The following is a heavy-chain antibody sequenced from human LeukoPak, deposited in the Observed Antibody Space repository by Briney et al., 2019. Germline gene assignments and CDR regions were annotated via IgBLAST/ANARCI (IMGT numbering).Heavy chain of an antibody. CDR2: IRYDGSNK. V-gene: IGHV3-30*02. Sequence: QAGGSLRLSCAASGFTFSSYGMHWVRQAPGKGLEWVAFIRYDGSNKYYADSVKGRFTISRDNSKNTLYLQMNSLRAEDSAVYYCAKDLVSVAGDEYWGQGTLVTVSS. CDR3: AKDLVSVAGDEY. D-gene: IGHD6-19*01. CDR1: GFTFSSYG. J-gene: IGHJ4*02.